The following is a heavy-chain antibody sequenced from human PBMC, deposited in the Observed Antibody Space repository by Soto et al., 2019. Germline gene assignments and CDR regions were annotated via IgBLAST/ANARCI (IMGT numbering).Heavy chain of an antibody. CDR2: IWYDGSNK. CDR1: GFTFSSYG. CDR3: ARGGHIVVVTAMVDAFDI. V-gene: IGHV3-33*01. Sequence: QVQLVESGGGVVQPGRSLRLSCAASGFTFSSYGMHWVRQAPGKGLEWVAVIWYDGSNKYYADSVKGRFTISRDNSKNTLYLQMKSLRAEDTAVYYCARGGHIVVVTAMVDAFDIWGQGTMVTVSS. D-gene: IGHD2-21*02. J-gene: IGHJ3*02.